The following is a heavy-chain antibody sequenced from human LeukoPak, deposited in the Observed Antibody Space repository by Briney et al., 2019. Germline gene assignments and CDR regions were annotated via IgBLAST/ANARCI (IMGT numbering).Heavy chain of an antibody. CDR2: IYYSGST. V-gene: IGHV4-39*01. J-gene: IGHJ5*02. Sequence: PSETLSLTCTVSGGSISSNSYYWGWIRQPPGKGLEWIGSIYYSGSTYYNPSLKSRVTISVDTSKNQFSLKLSSVTAADTAVYYCTRQEYQLLLSGFDPWGQGTLVTVSS. D-gene: IGHD2-2*01. CDR3: TRQEYQLLLSGFDP. CDR1: GGSISSNSYY.